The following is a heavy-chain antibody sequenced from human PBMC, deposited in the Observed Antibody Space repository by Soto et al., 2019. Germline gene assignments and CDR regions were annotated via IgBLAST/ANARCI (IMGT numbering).Heavy chain of an antibody. V-gene: IGHV1-69*06. J-gene: IGHJ4*02. D-gene: IGHD3-10*01. CDR2: IIPIFGTA. CDR1: GGTFSSYA. CDR3: AREVRWFGELFFDY. Sequence: QVQLVQSGAEVKKPGSSVKVSCKASGGTFSSYAISWVRQAPGQGLEWMGGIIPIFGTANYAQKFQGRVTVTAEKSTSTAYMELRSLRSEDTAVYYCAREVRWFGELFFDYWGQGTLVTVSS.